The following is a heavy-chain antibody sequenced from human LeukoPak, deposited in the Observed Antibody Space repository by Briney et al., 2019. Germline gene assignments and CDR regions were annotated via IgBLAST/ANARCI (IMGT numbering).Heavy chain of an antibody. V-gene: IGHV3-30*04. CDR3: ARVRYYDIYD. J-gene: IGHJ4*02. D-gene: IGHD3-9*01. Sequence: GRSLRLSCAASGFTFSSYAMHWVRQAPGKGLEWVAVISYDGSNKYYADSVKGRFTISRDNSKNTLYLQMNSLRAEDTAVYYCARVRYYDIYDRGQGTLVTVSS. CDR2: ISYDGSNK. CDR1: GFTFSSYA.